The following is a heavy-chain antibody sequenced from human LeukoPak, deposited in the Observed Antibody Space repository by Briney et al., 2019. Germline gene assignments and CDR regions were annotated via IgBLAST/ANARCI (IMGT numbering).Heavy chain of an antibody. CDR2: ISAYNGNT. D-gene: IGHD6-13*01. J-gene: IGHJ5*02. CDR3: ARDPFRTGQRLVPNWFDP. Sequence: GASVKVSCKASGYTFTSYGISWVRQAPGQGLEWMGWISAYNGNTNYAQKLQGRVTMTTDTSTSTAYMELRSLRSDDTAVYYCARDPFRTGQRLVPNWFDPWGQGTLVTVSS. CDR1: GYTFTSYG. V-gene: IGHV1-18*01.